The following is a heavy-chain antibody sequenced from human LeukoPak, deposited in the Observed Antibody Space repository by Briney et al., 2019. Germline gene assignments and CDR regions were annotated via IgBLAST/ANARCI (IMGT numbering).Heavy chain of an antibody. CDR1: GFTVSSNY. CDR3: AKEMGTYYYDSSGQLAFDY. V-gene: IGHV3-53*05. D-gene: IGHD3-22*01. Sequence: PGGSLRLSCAASGFTVSSNYMSWVRQAPGKGLEWVSVIYSGGSTYYADSVKGRFTISRDNSKNTLYLQMNSLRAEDTAVYYCAKEMGTYYYDSSGQLAFDYWGQGTLVTVSS. CDR2: IYSGGST. J-gene: IGHJ4*02.